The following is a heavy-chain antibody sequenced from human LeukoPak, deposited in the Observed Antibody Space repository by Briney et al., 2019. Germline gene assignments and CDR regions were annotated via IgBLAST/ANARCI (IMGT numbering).Heavy chain of an antibody. J-gene: IGHJ4*02. CDR3: ARRSLGYCSSTSCRKGDY. V-gene: IGHV4-39*07. D-gene: IGHD2-2*01. Sequence: SETLSLTCTVSGGSISSSGYYWSWIRQPPGKGLEWIGEINHSGSTNYNPSLKSRVTISVDTSKNQFSLKLSSVTAADTAVYYCARRSLGYCSSTSCRKGDYWGQGTLVTVSS. CDR1: GGSISSSGYY. CDR2: INHSGST.